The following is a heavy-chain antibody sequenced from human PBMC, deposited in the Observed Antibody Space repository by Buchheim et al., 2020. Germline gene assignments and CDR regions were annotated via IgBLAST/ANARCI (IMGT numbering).Heavy chain of an antibody. V-gene: IGHV3-30*18. J-gene: IGHJ4*02. Sequence: QVQLVESGGGVVQPGGSLRLSCAASGFTFSIYGMHWVRQAPGKGLEWVAVISNDGSDKYYADSVKGRFTISRDNSKNTLSLQMNSLRAEETAVYYCAKSDSSDWYSFDYWGQGTL. D-gene: IGHD6-19*01. CDR2: ISNDGSDK. CDR1: GFTFSIYG. CDR3: AKSDSSDWYSFDY.